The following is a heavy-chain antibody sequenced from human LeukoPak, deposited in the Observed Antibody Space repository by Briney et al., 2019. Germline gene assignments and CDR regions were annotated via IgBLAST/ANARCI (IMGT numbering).Heavy chain of an antibody. CDR2: IYYSGST. D-gene: IGHD5-24*01. Sequence: SETLSLTCTVSGGFISSYYWSWIRQPPGKGLEWIGYIYYSGSTNYNPSLKSRVTISVDTSKNQFSLKLSSVTAADTAVYYCARGGRWAFDYWGQGTLVTVSS. V-gene: IGHV4-59*01. J-gene: IGHJ4*02. CDR1: GGFISSYY. CDR3: ARGGRWAFDY.